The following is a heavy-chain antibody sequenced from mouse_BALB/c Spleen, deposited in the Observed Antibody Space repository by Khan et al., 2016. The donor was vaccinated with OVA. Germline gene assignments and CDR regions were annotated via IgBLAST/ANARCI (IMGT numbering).Heavy chain of an antibody. J-gene: IGHJ2*01. V-gene: IGHV1-7*01. D-gene: IGHD1-1*01. CDR3: ERRGLRGDFDY. CDR2: INPSTGYT. Sequence: QVQLKQSGAELAKPGASVKMSCKASGYTFINYCILWVKQRPGQGLEWIGYINPSTGYTEYNQNFKDKATLTADKSSSTAYMQLSSLTSEDSAVDYCERRGLRGDFDYGGQGTTLTVSS. CDR1: GYTFINYC.